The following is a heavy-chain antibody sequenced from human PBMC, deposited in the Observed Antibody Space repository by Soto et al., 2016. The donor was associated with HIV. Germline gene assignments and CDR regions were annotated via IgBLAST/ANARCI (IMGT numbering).Heavy chain of an antibody. J-gene: IGHJ4*01. D-gene: IGHD5-18*01. Sequence: QVQLVQSGPEVKKPGASVKVSCKTSGYTFRSYVISWVRQAPGQGLEWLGWINSHKDQTKYVEKLQDRVTLTADTSTATAYMELRNLRSDDTAVYYCARVGYNYGYYFGFWGHGTLVTVSS. V-gene: IGHV1-18*01. CDR1: GYTFRSYV. CDR3: ARVGYNYGYYFGF. CDR2: INSHKDQT.